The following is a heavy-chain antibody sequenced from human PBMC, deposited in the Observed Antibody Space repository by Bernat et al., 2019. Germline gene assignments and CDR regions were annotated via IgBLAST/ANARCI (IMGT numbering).Heavy chain of an antibody. V-gene: IGHV4-31*11. Sequence: QVQLQESGPGLVKPSGTLSLTCAVSGGSISSGGYYWSWIRQHPGKGLEWIGYIYYSGSTYYNPSLKSRVTISVDTSKNQFSLKLSSVTAADTAVYYCAREDGGNALDYWGQGTLVTVSS. CDR3: AREDGGNALDY. D-gene: IGHD4-23*01. CDR1: GGSISSGGYY. J-gene: IGHJ4*02. CDR2: IYYSGST.